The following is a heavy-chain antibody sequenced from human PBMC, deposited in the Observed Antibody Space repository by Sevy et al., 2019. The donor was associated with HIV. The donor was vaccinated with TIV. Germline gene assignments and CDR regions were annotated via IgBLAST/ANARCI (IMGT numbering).Heavy chain of an antibody. CDR3: TTEGGGYYHDSSGSNNWFDP. J-gene: IGHJ5*02. D-gene: IGHD3-22*01. CDR1: GFTFSNAW. Sequence: GGSLRLSCAASGFTFSNAWMNWVRQAPGKGLEWVGRIKSKTDGGTTDYAAPVKGRFTISRDDTKNTLYLQMNSLKTEDTAVYYCTTEGGGYYHDSSGSNNWFDPWGQGTLVTVSS. V-gene: IGHV3-15*07. CDR2: IKSKTDGGTT.